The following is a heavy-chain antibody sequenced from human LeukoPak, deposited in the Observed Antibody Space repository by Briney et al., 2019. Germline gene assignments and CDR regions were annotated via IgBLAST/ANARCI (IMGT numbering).Heavy chain of an antibody. V-gene: IGHV3-23*01. Sequence: GGSLRLSCAASGFTFSSYSMNWVRQAPGKELEWVSAMRGDGGDIRYADSVKGRFTISRDNSKNTLYLQMNSLRAEDTAVYYCAKDPNGDYIGAFDFWGQGTMVTVSS. CDR2: MRGDGGDI. D-gene: IGHD4-17*01. J-gene: IGHJ3*01. CDR3: AKDPNGDYIGAFDF. CDR1: GFTFSSYS.